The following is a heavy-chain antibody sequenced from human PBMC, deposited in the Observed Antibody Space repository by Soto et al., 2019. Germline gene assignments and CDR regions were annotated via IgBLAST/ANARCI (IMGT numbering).Heavy chain of an antibody. V-gene: IGHV4-59*08. CDR2: IYYSGST. Sequence: SGTLSLTCTVSGGSISSYYWSWIRQPPGKGLEWIGYIYYSGSTNYNPSLKSRVTISVDTSKNQFSLKLSSVTAADTAVYYCARHESWGGHKDIVVVVAAKGPRDAFDIWGQGTMVTVSS. D-gene: IGHD2-15*01. CDR3: ARHESWGGHKDIVVVVAAKGPRDAFDI. J-gene: IGHJ3*02. CDR1: GGSISSYY.